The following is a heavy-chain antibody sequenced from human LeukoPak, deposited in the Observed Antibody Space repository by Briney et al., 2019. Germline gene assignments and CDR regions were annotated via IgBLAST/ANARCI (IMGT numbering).Heavy chain of an antibody. V-gene: IGHV4-4*07. D-gene: IGHD1-14*01. CDR2: IYSNGIT. CDR1: GGSIKSYY. CDR3: ARGPGSATGEAFDS. Sequence: PSETLSLTCSVSGGSIKSYYWSWIRQTAGKGLEWIGRIYSNGITDYNPSLTSRVSMSVDTSKNQFSLRVGSVTAADTAVYYCARGPGSATGEAFDSWGQGALVTVFS. J-gene: IGHJ4*02.